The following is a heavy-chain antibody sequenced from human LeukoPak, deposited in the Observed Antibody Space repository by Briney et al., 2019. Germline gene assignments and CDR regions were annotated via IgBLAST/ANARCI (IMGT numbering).Heavy chain of an antibody. J-gene: IGHJ6*02. CDR3: ARVEAEDTAMPTGYYYYGMDV. D-gene: IGHD5-18*01. V-gene: IGHV6-1*01. CDR2: TYYRSKWYN. Sequence: SQTLSLTCAISGDSVSSNSAAWNWIRQSPSRGLEWLGRTYYRSKWYNDYAVSVKSRTTINPDTSKNQFSLQLNSVTPEDTAVYYCARVEAEDTAMPTGYYYYGMDVWGQGTTVTVSS. CDR1: GDSVSSNSAA.